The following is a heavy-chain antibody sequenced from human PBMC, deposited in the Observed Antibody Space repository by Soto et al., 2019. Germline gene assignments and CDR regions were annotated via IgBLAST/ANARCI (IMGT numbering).Heavy chain of an antibody. Sequence: GASVKVSCNASGYTFTDYYMHWVRQAPGQGLEWMGWINPDSGGTNYAQKFQGRVTMTGDTSISTAYLELSRLRSDDTAICYCARSVRGHDAFDIWGQGTMVTVSS. D-gene: IGHD3-10*02. CDR3: ARSVRGHDAFDI. J-gene: IGHJ3*02. V-gene: IGHV1-2*02. CDR1: GYTFTDYY. CDR2: INPDSGGT.